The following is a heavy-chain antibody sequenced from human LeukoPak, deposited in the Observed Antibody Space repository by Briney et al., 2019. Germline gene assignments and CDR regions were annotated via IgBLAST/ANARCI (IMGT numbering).Heavy chain of an antibody. V-gene: IGHV1-2*06. CDR1: GYNFTDYY. D-gene: IGHD4-23*01. CDR3: ARVGNSGSRHHGVGDWFDT. Sequence: GASVKVSCKASGYNFTDYYIHWVRQAPGQGPEWMGRINSHTGGSNFAQKFQGRVTMTRDTSISTVYMELTRLSSDDTAVYYCARVGNSGSRHHGVGDWFDTWGQGTLVTVSS. CDR2: INSHTGGS. J-gene: IGHJ5*02.